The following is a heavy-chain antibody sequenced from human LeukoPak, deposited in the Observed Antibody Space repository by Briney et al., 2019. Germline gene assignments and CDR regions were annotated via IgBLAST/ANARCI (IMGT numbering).Heavy chain of an antibody. D-gene: IGHD3-10*01. J-gene: IGHJ4*02. CDR2: VYYTGSS. CDR3: ARGPLIEYYDFDY. CDR1: GGSVRNYY. Sequence: PSETLSLTCSVSGGSVRNYYWNWIRQPPGKGLEWIGYVYYTGSSNSDPSLKSRVTMFVDTSKNQLSLRLSSVSALDTAVYYCARGPLIEYYDFDYWGQGTLVTVSS. V-gene: IGHV4-59*02.